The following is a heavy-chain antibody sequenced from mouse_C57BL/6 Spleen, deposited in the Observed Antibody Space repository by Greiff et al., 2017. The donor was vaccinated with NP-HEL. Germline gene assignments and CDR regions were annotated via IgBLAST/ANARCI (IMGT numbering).Heavy chain of an antibody. J-gene: IGHJ2*01. Sequence: QVQLQQSGAELVRPGASVTLSCKASGYTFTDYEMHWVKQTPVHGLEWIGAIDPETGGTASNQKFKGKAILTADKSSSTAYMELRSLTSEDSAVYYCTRGGCGSSYFDYWGQGTTLTVSS. V-gene: IGHV1-15*01. CDR2: IDPETGGT. D-gene: IGHD1-1*01. CDR1: GYTFTDYE. CDR3: TRGGCGSSYFDY.